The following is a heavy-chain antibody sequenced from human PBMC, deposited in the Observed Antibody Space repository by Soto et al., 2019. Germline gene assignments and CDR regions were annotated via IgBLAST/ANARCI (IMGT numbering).Heavy chain of an antibody. V-gene: IGHV5-10-1*01. Sequence: PXESLKISCKGSGYSFTSYWISWVRQMPGKGLEWMGRIDPSDSYTNYSPSFQGHVTISADKSISTAYLQWSSLKASDTAMYYCAITYYYYDSSGYLYWGQGTLVTVSS. CDR3: AITYYYYDSSGYLY. CDR1: GYSFTSYW. D-gene: IGHD3-22*01. J-gene: IGHJ4*02. CDR2: IDPSDSYT.